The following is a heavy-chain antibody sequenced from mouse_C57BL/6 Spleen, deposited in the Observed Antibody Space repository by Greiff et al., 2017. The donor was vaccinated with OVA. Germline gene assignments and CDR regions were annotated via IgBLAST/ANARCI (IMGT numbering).Heavy chain of an antibody. CDR1: GYTFTSYW. J-gene: IGHJ2*01. Sequence: QVQLQQPGAELVRPGSSVKLSCTASGYTFTSYWMHWVKQRPIQGLEWIGNIDPSDSETHYNQKFKDKATLTVDKSSSTAYMQLSSLTSEDSAVYYCARDGNYVFDYWGQGTTLTVSS. CDR3: ARDGNYVFDY. D-gene: IGHD2-1*01. CDR2: IDPSDSET. V-gene: IGHV1-52*01.